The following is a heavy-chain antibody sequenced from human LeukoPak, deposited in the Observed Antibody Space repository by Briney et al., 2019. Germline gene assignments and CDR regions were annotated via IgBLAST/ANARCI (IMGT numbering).Heavy chain of an antibody. Sequence: GASVKVSCKASGYTFTSYDINWVRQATGQGLEWMGWMNPNSGNTGYAQKFQGRVTMTRNTSISTAYTELSSLRSEDTAVYYCARRDGSSWDQEHYYMDVWGKGTTVTVSS. D-gene: IGHD6-13*01. CDR2: MNPNSGNT. J-gene: IGHJ6*03. V-gene: IGHV1-8*01. CDR1: GYTFTSYD. CDR3: ARRDGSSWDQEHYYMDV.